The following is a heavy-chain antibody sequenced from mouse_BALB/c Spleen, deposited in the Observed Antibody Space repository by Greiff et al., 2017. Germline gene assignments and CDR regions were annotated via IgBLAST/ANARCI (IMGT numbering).Heavy chain of an antibody. V-gene: IGHV5-12-1*01. J-gene: IGHJ4*01. CDR1: GFAFSSYD. D-gene: IGHD2-3*01. CDR3: ARHDGYGHYYAMDY. CDR2: ISSGGGST. Sequence: EVQVVESGGGLVKPGGSLKLSCAASGFAFSSYDMSWVRQTPEKRLEWVAYISSGGGSTYYPDTVKGRFTISRDNAKNTLYLQMSSLKSEDTAMYYCARHDGYGHYYAMDYWGQGTTVTVSS.